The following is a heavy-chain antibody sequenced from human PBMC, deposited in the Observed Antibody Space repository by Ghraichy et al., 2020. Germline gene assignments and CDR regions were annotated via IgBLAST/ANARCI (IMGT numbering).Heavy chain of an antibody. CDR3: AKDIEHRFWVGYDILTGQGFDY. V-gene: IGHV3-23*01. CDR1: GFTFSSYA. Sequence: GESLNISCAASGFTFSSYAMSWVRQAPGKGLEWVSAISGSGGSTYYADSVKGRFTISRDNSKNTLYLQMNSLRAEDTAVYYCAKDIEHRFWVGYDILTGQGFDYWGQGTLVTVSS. D-gene: IGHD3-9*01. CDR2: ISGSGGST. J-gene: IGHJ4*02.